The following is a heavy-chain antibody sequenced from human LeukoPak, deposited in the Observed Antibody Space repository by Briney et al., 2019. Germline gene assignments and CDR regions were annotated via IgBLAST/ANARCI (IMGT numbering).Heavy chain of an antibody. CDR2: ISGSGGST. CDR3: AKDRSELWFGESTLFDY. D-gene: IGHD3-10*01. Sequence: GSLRLSCAASGFTFSSYAMSWARQAPGKGLEWVSAISGSGGSTYYADSVKGRFTISRDNSKNTLYLQMNSLRAEDTAVYYCAKDRSELWFGESTLFDYWGQGTLVTVSS. J-gene: IGHJ4*02. CDR1: GFTFSSYA. V-gene: IGHV3-23*01.